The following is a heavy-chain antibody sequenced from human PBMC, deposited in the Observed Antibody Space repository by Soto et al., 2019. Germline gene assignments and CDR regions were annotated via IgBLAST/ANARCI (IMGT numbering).Heavy chain of an antibody. V-gene: IGHV4-4*02. J-gene: IGHJ5*02. CDR2: IYRTGST. CDR1: GGSFTSNNW. Sequence: PSETLSLTCAVSGGSFTSNNWWTWVRQPPGQGLEWIGEIYRTGSTNYNPSLKSRVTISLDKSENQFSLKVTSLTAADTAVYYCARAHLGSDRYILEPFDPWGQGTLVTVPS. CDR3: ARAHLGSDRYILEPFDP. D-gene: IGHD1-1*01.